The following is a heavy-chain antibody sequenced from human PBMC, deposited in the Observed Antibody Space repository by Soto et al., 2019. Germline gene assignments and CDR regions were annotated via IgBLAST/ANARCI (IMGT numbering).Heavy chain of an antibody. Sequence: QVQLVESGGGVVQPGRSLRLSCAASGFTFSSYGMHWVRQAPGKGLEWVAVISYDGSNKYYADSVKGRFTISRDNSTNTLYLQMNVLRAEDSAVYYCVKDSRSGLAVAADVPDYWGEGTLVTVSS. CDR3: VKDSRSGLAVAADVPDY. V-gene: IGHV3-30*18. CDR2: ISYDGSNK. CDR1: GFTFSSYG. J-gene: IGHJ4*02. D-gene: IGHD6-19*01.